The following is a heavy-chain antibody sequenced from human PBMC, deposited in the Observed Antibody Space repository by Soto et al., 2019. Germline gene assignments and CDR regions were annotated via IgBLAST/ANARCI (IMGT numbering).Heavy chain of an antibody. CDR1: GYTFINYD. J-gene: IGHJ5*02. V-gene: IGHV1-8*01. CDR3: VRGGLRHFDWVLKGFDP. CDR2: MNPKTGNT. D-gene: IGHD3-9*01. Sequence: QVHLVQSGAEVKKPGASVKVSCRASGYTFINYDLNWVRQAPGQGLEWMGWMNPKTGNTGYAQTFQGRVIMTTNTSISTGYMDLSSLTSDDTAVYYCVRGGLRHFDWVLKGFDPWGQGTLVIVSS.